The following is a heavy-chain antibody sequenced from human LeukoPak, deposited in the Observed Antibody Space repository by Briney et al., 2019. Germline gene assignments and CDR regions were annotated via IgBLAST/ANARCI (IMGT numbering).Heavy chain of an antibody. J-gene: IGHJ4*02. V-gene: IGHV4-39*07. Sequence: PSETLSLTCTVSGGSISSGSYYWGWIRQPPGKGLEWIGSIYYSGSTYYNPSLKSRVTISVDTSKSQFSLKLSSVTAADTAVYYCARDCSSICPTVDWGQGTLVTVSS. CDR1: GGSISSGSYY. CDR2: IYYSGST. D-gene: IGHD2-2*01. CDR3: ARDCSSICPTVD.